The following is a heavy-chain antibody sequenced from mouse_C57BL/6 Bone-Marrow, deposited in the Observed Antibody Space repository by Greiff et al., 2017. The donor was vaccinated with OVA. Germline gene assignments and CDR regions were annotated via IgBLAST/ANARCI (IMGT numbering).Heavy chain of an antibody. Sequence: VQLQQSGAELARPGASVKMSCKASGYTFTSYTMHWVKQRPGQGLEWIGYINPSSGYTKYNQKFKDKATLTADKSSSTAYMQLSSLTSEDSAVYYSARGDSGSRFMDYWGQGTSVTVPS. D-gene: IGHD1-1*01. CDR1: GYTFTSYT. V-gene: IGHV1-4*01. CDR2: INPSSGYT. CDR3: ARGDSGSRFMDY. J-gene: IGHJ4*01.